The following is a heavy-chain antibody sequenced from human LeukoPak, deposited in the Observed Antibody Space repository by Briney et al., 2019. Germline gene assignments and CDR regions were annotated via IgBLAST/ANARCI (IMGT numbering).Heavy chain of an antibody. D-gene: IGHD6-19*01. Sequence: ASVKVSCKASGYTFTNYGISWVRQAPGQGLEWMGWISAYNGDTNYAQKLQGRVTMTTDTSTSTAYMELRSLRSDDTAVYYCAVRNRGGWPPFDFGGRGPRVTVS. J-gene: IGHJ4*02. CDR3: AVRNRGGWPPFDF. CDR2: ISAYNGDT. V-gene: IGHV1-18*01. CDR1: GYTFTNYG.